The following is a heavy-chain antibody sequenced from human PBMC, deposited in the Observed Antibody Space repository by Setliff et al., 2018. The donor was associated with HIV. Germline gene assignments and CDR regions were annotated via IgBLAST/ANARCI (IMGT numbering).Heavy chain of an antibody. Sequence: GGSLRLSCAASGFTFSAYSTNWVRQAPGKGLEWVSFISSTSSYIYYADSVKGRFTISRDNAKNSLYLQMNSLRAEDTAVYYCARVADPRVIPYHYYVDVWGTGTTVTVSS. D-gene: IGHD3-10*01. CDR3: ARVADPRVIPYHYYVDV. V-gene: IGHV3-21*01. J-gene: IGHJ6*03. CDR2: ISSTSSYI. CDR1: GFTFSAYS.